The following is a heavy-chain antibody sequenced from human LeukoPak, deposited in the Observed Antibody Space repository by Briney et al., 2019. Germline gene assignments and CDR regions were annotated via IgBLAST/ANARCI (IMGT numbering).Heavy chain of an antibody. CDR1: GFTFSSYS. CDR3: AKVRGYYDSSGP. V-gene: IGHV3-21*04. J-gene: IGHJ5*02. D-gene: IGHD3-22*01. CDR2: ISSSSSYI. Sequence: GGSLRLSCAASGFTFSSYSMNWVRQAPGKGLEWVSSISSSSSYIYYADSVKGRFTISRDNAKNSLYLQMNSLRTEDTAVYYCAKVRGYYDSSGPWGQGTLVTVSS.